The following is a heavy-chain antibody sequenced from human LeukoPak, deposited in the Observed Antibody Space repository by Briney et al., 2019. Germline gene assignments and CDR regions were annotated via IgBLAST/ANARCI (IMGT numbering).Heavy chain of an antibody. CDR1: GGSFSGYY. Sequence: SETLSLTCAVYGGSFSGYYWSWIRQPPGKGLEWIGYIYYSGSTNYNPSLKSRVTISVDTSKNQFSLKLSSVTAADTAVYYCARHGEQLADFDYWGQGTLVTVSS. CDR2: IYYSGST. J-gene: IGHJ4*02. V-gene: IGHV4-59*08. CDR3: ARHGEQLADFDY. D-gene: IGHD6-6*01.